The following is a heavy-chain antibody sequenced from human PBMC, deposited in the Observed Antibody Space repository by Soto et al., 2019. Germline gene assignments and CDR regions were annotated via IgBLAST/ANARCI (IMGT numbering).Heavy chain of an antibody. Sequence: GGSLRLSCAASGFTFSSYAMGWVRQGPGKGLEWVSAISGSGGSTYYADSVKGRFTISRDNSKNTLYLQMNSLRAEDTAVYYCAKPTYYYDSSGLNYFDYWGQGTLVTVSS. CDR2: ISGSGGST. D-gene: IGHD3-22*01. CDR3: AKPTYYYDSSGLNYFDY. J-gene: IGHJ4*02. V-gene: IGHV3-23*01. CDR1: GFTFSSYA.